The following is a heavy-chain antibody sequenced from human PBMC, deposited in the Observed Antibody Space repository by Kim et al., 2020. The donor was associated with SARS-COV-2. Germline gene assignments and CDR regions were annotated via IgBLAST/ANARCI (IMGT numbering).Heavy chain of an antibody. CDR1: GGSISSYY. J-gene: IGHJ5*01. V-gene: IGHV4-59*13. CDR2: IYYSGST. Sequence: SETLSLTCTVSGGSISSYYWSWIRQPPGKGLEWIGYIYYSGSTNYNPSLKSRVTISVDTSQNQFSLKVSSLTAADTAVYSCSRGFHSWGQGTLVTVSS. CDR3: SRGFHS.